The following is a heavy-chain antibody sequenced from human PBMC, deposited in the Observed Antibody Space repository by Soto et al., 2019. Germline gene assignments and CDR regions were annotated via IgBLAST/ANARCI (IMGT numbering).Heavy chain of an antibody. V-gene: IGHV1-69*02. D-gene: IGHD5-12*01. Sequence: VQLVQSGAEVKKPGSSVKVSCKASGGTVSSYTISCVRQAPGQGLEWMGRIIPILGIANYAQKFQGRVTITADKSQSKGYMELSSLRSEDTAVYYCARGVAPILWAFDILGQGTMVTVSS. J-gene: IGHJ3*02. CDR2: IIPILGIA. CDR3: ARGVAPILWAFDI. CDR1: GGTVSSYT.